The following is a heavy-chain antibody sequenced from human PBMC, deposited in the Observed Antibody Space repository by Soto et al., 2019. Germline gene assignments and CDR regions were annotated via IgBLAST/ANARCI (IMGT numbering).Heavy chain of an antibody. D-gene: IGHD3-22*01. CDR3: ARDPYYYDSSGYYPAYYYYGMDV. Sequence: QVQLVQSGAEVKKPGSSVKVSCKASGGTFSSYAISWVRQAPGQGLEWMGGIIPIFGTANYAQKFQGRVTITADESTSTAYMELSSLRSEDTAVYYCARDPYYYDSSGYYPAYYYYGMDVWGQGTTVTVSS. CDR2: IIPIFGTA. V-gene: IGHV1-69*01. CDR1: GGTFSSYA. J-gene: IGHJ6*02.